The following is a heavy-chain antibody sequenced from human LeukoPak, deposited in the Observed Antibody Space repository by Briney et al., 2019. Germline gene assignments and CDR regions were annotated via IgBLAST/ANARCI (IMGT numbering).Heavy chain of an antibody. CDR3: ARGKIGFDP. CDR1: GCSISSYY. V-gene: IGHV4-59*01. Sequence: KSSETLSLTCTVSGCSISSYYWSWIRQPPGKGLEWIGYIYYSGSTNYNPSLKSRVTISVDTSKNQFSLKLSSVTAADTAVYYCARGKIGFDPWGQGTLVTVSS. J-gene: IGHJ5*02. D-gene: IGHD2-21*01. CDR2: IYYSGST.